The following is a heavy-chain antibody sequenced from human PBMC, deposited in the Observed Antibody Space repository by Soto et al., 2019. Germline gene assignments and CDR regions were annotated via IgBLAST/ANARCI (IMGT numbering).Heavy chain of an antibody. V-gene: IGHV1-69*02. CDR3: SSQRMRPRPPPGYSFDS. CDR2: IIPIMNIT. J-gene: IGHJ4*02. CDR1: GGTFSSYT. D-gene: IGHD6-6*01. Sequence: QVQQVRSGAEVKKPGSSVKVPCKASGGTFSSYTISWVRQAPGQGLEWMARIIPIMNITNCAQKFQDRVTLTADTSTNTACMELSSLTSYDTAVYYCSSQRMRPRPPPGYSFDSWGQGVLVTVSS.